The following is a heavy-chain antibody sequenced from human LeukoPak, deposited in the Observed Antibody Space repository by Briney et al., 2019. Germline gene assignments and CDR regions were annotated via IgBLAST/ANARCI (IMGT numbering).Heavy chain of an antibody. V-gene: IGHV3-48*02. D-gene: IGHD3-9*01. CDR1: GXTFSSYS. CDR2: ISSSSSTI. CDR3: ARQILLRYFDWLTPKDYYYGMDV. Sequence: GGSLRLSCAASGXTFSSYSVNWVRQAPGKGLEWVSYISSSSSTIYYADSVKGRFTISRDNAKNSLYLQMNSLRDEDTAVYYCARQILLRYFDWLTPKDYYYGMDVWGQGTTVTVSS. J-gene: IGHJ6*02.